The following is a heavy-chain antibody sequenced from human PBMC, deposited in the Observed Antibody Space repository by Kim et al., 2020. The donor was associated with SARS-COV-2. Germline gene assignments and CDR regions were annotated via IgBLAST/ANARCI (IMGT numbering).Heavy chain of an antibody. J-gene: IGHJ6*01. D-gene: IGHD6-13*01. Sequence: ASVKVSCKASGYTFTSYGISWVRQAPGQGLEWMGWISGYNGNTKYSQKVQGRVTMTADTSTNTAYMELRSLRSDDTAVYYCAREESSSWTRAYYYYGMDV. CDR3: AREESSSWTRAYYYYGMDV. V-gene: IGHV1-18*01. CDR1: GYTFTSYG. CDR2: ISGYNGNT.